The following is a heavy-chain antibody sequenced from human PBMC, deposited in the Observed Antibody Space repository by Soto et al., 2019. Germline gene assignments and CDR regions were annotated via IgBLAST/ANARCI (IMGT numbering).Heavy chain of an antibody. CDR3: ARNQRLWYYYFDY. D-gene: IGHD5-18*01. J-gene: IGHJ4*02. CDR1: GGSISSSSYY. V-gene: IGHV4-39*01. CDR2: IYYSGST. Sequence: QLQLQESGPGLVKPSETLSLTCTVSGGSISSSSYYWGWIRQPPGKGLEWIGSIYYSGSTYYNPSLKSRVTISVDTSKNQFSLKLSSVTAADTAVYYCARNQRLWYYYFDYWGQGTLVTVSS.